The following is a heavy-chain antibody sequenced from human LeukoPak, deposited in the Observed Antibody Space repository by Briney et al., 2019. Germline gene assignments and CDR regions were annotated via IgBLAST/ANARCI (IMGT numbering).Heavy chain of an antibody. J-gene: IGHJ4*02. CDR1: GFTFSSYA. Sequence: GGSLRLSCAASGFTFSSYAMSWVRQAPGKGLEWVSTISGSGGSTYYADSVKGRFTISRDNSKNTLYLQMNSLRAEDTAVYYCAKAPVAYYYDSSGYHLGFDYWGQGTLVTVSS. V-gene: IGHV3-23*01. D-gene: IGHD3-22*01. CDR2: ISGSGGST. CDR3: AKAPVAYYYDSSGYHLGFDY.